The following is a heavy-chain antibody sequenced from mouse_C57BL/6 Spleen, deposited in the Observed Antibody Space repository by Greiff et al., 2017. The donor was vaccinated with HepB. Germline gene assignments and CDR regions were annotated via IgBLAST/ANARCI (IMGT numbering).Heavy chain of an antibody. V-gene: IGHV5-9-1*02. CDR1: GFTFSSYA. Sequence: EVKLVESGEGLVKPGGSLKLSCAASGFTFSSYAMSWVRQTPEQRLEWVAYISSGGDYIYYADTVKGRFTISRDNARNTLYLQLSSLKSEDTAMYYCTGGRNDYDRGGDYYAMDYWGQGTSVTVAS. J-gene: IGHJ4*01. D-gene: IGHD2-4*01. CDR3: TGGRNDYDRGGDYYAMDY. CDR2: ISSGGDYI.